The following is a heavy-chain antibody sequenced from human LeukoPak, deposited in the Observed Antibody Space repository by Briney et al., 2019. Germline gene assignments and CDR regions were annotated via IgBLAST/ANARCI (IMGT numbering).Heavy chain of an antibody. CDR1: GFTFSSYG. J-gene: IGHJ4*02. Sequence: GGSLRLSCAASGFTFSSYGMHWVHQAPGKGLEWVAFIRYDGSNKYYADSVKGRFTISRDNSKNTLYLQMNSLRAEDTAVHYCAKDPYPIAARPYYFDYWGQGTLVTVSS. CDR2: IRYDGSNK. V-gene: IGHV3-30*02. D-gene: IGHD6-6*01. CDR3: AKDPYPIAARPYYFDY.